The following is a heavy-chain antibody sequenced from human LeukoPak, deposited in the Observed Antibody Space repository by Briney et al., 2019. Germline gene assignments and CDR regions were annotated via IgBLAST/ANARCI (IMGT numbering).Heavy chain of an antibody. CDR3: ARGRYFEF. Sequence: SSETLSLTCNDSGGSISSYYWSWIQQPAGKGLEWIGRIYNTGSTKYNPSLTSRLTMSVDTSKNQFSLKLSSVTAADTAVYYCARGRYFEFWGQGTPVTVSS. CDR2: IYNTGST. CDR1: GGSISSYY. J-gene: IGHJ4*02. V-gene: IGHV4-4*07.